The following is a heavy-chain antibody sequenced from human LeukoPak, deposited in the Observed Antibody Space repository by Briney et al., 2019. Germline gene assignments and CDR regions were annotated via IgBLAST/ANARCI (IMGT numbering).Heavy chain of an antibody. V-gene: IGHV3-30*02. CDR1: RFTFSRYG. CDR3: ARDVRRAARYYFDY. J-gene: IGHJ4*02. CDR2: IRYDGSNK. D-gene: IGHD6-25*01. Sequence: GGSLRLSCAASRFTFSRYGMHWVRQAPGKGLEWVAFIRYDGSNKHYADSVKGRFTISRDNSKNTLYLQMNSLRTEDTAVYYCARDVRRAARYYFDYWGQGTLVTVSS.